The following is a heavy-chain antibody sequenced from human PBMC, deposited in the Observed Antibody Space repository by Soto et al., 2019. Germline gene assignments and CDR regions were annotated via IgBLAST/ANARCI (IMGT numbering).Heavy chain of an antibody. CDR1: GDSVSSNSAA. CDR3: ARDLAAAGYTYYYYYAMDV. V-gene: IGHV6-1*01. J-gene: IGHJ6*02. CDR2: TYYRSKWYN. D-gene: IGHD6-13*01. Sequence: PSQSLSLTCAISGDSVSSNSAAWNWIRQSPSRGLEWLGRTYYRSKWYNDYAVSVKSRITINPDTSKNQFSLQLNSVTPEDTAVYYCARDLAAAGYTYYYYYAMDVWGQGTTVTVSS.